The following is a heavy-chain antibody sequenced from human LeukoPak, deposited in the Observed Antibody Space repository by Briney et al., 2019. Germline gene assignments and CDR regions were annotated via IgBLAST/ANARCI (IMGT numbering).Heavy chain of an antibody. CDR3: AKPPTRRYYDSSGYPARGAFDI. V-gene: IGHV3-30*18. CDR2: ISYDGSNK. D-gene: IGHD3-22*01. CDR1: GFTFSSYG. Sequence: GRSLRLSCGASGFTFSSYGMHWVRQAPGKGLEWVAVISYDGSNKYYADSVKGRFTISRDNSKNTLYLQMNSLRAEDTAVYYCAKPPTRRYYDSSGYPARGAFDIWGQGTMVTVSS. J-gene: IGHJ3*02.